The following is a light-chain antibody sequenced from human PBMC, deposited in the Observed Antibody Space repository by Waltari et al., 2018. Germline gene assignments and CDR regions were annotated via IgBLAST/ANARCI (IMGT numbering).Light chain of an antibody. Sequence: DIVLTQSPATLSLSPGERATLSCRASQSVSSYLAWYQQKPGQAPRLLIYDASNRATGIPARFSGSGSATDFTLTISSLEPEDFAVYFCQQRSNWPPVYTFGQGTKLDIK. V-gene: IGKV3-11*01. CDR2: DAS. J-gene: IGKJ2*01. CDR1: QSVSSY. CDR3: QQRSNWPPVYT.